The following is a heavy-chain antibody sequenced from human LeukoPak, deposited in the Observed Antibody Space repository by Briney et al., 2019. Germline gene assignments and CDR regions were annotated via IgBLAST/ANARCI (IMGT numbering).Heavy chain of an antibody. CDR3: ARSGTYGDYYYYMGV. J-gene: IGHJ6*03. D-gene: IGHD3-10*01. CDR1: GGSISSYY. CDR2: IYYSGST. Sequence: SETLSLTCTVSGGSISSYYWSWIRQPPGKGLEWIGYIYYSGSTNYNPSLKSRVTISVDTSKNQFSLKLSSVTAADTAVYYCARSGTYGDYYYYMGVWGKGTTVTVSS. V-gene: IGHV4-59*01.